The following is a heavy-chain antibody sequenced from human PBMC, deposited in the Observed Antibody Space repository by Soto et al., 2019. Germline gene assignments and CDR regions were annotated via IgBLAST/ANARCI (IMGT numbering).Heavy chain of an antibody. CDR3: ARLSIVVVPAAAANYNWFDP. V-gene: IGHV5-10-1*01. Sequence: PGASLKISCKGSGYSFTSYWISWVRQMPGKGLEWMGRIDPSDSYTNYSPSFQGHVTISADKSISTAYLQWSSLKASDTAMYYCARLSIVVVPAAAANYNWFDPWGQGTLVTVSS. CDR2: IDPSDSYT. J-gene: IGHJ5*02. D-gene: IGHD2-2*01. CDR1: GYSFTSYW.